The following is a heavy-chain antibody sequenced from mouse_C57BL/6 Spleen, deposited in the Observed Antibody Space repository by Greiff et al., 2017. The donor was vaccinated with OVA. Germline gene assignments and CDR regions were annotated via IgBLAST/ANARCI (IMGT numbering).Heavy chain of an antibody. V-gene: IGHV1-53*01. CDR3: ARWSDYYVSSWFAY. Sequence: QVQLQQPGTELVKPGASVKLSCKASGYTFTSYWMHWVKQRPGQGLEWIGNINPSNGGTNYNEKFKSKATLTVDKSSSTAYMQLSSLTSEESSDYSCARWSDYYVSSWFAYWGQGTLVTVSA. CDR1: GYTFTSYW. D-gene: IGHD1-1*01. J-gene: IGHJ3*01. CDR2: INPSNGGT.